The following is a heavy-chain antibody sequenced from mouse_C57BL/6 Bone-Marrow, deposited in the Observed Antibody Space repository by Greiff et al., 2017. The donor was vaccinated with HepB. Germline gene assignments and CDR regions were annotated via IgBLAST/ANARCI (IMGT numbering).Heavy chain of an antibody. J-gene: IGHJ4*01. Sequence: VQRVESGAELARPGASVKLSCKASGYTFTSYGISWVKQRTGQGLEWIGEIYPRSGNTYYNEKFKGKATLTADKSSSTAYMELRSLTSEDSAVYFCANFYYGSSSMDYWGQGTSVTVSS. CDR1: GYTFTSYG. D-gene: IGHD1-1*01. CDR3: ANFYYGSSSMDY. CDR2: IYPRSGNT. V-gene: IGHV1-81*01.